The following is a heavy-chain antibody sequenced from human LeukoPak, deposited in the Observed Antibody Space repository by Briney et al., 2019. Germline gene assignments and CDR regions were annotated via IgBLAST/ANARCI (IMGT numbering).Heavy chain of an antibody. CDR3: ASAWGYCSSTSCYKGSY. V-gene: IGHV3-7*01. CDR1: GFTFSDYW. CDR2: IKQDGSEK. Sequence: PGRSLRLSCAASGFTFSDYWMSWVRQAPGKGLQWVANIKQDGSEKYYVDSVKGRFTISRDNAKNSLYLQMNSLRAEDTAVYYCASAWGYCSSTSCYKGSYWGQGTLVTVSS. D-gene: IGHD2-2*02. J-gene: IGHJ4*02.